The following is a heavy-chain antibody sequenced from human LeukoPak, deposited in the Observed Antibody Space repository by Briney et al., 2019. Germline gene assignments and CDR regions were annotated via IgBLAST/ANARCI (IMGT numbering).Heavy chain of an antibody. V-gene: IGHV3-23*01. Sequence: GGSLRLSCAASGFTFSSYAMSWVRQAPGKGLEWVSAISGSGGSTYYADSVKGRFTVSRDNSKNTLYLQMNSLRAEDTAVYYCAKDGTGDIVVVVAARALALDIWGQGTMVTVSS. CDR2: ISGSGGST. D-gene: IGHD2-15*01. J-gene: IGHJ3*02. CDR1: GFTFSSYA. CDR3: AKDGTGDIVVVVAARALALDI.